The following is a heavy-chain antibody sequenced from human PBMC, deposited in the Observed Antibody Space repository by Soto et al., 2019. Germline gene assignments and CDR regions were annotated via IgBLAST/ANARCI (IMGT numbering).Heavy chain of an antibody. D-gene: IGHD2-21*02. J-gene: IGHJ4*02. Sequence: PGGSLRLSCAASGFTFSNAWMNWVRQAPGKGLEWVGRIKSKTDGGTTDYAAPVKGRFTISRDDSKNTLYLQMNSLKTEDTAVYYCTTAPGAYCGGDCYSDFDYWGQGTLVTVSS. CDR1: GFTFSNAW. CDR2: IKSKTDGGTT. CDR3: TTAPGAYCGGDCYSDFDY. V-gene: IGHV3-15*07.